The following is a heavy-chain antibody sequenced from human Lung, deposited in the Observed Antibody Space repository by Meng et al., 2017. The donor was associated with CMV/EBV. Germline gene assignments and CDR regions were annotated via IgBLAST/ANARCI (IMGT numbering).Heavy chain of an antibody. CDR1: GFNVSSNF. V-gene: IGHV3-53*01. J-gene: IGHJ4*01. Sequence: GGSLRLSCVASGFNVSSNFISWVRQAPGKGLEWVSIIYSGGSTFYADSVRGRFTISRDISKNTVFLQMNSLRAEDTAMYYCARFDYWGHGTLVTVSS. CDR2: IYSGGST. CDR3: ARFDY.